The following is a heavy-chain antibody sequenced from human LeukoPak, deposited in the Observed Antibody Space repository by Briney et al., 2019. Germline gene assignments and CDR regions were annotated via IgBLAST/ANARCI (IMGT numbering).Heavy chain of an antibody. CDR1: GYTFTGYY. D-gene: IGHD6-19*01. J-gene: IGHJ4*02. CDR2: INPNSGGT. Sequence: ASVKVSCKASGYTFTGYYMHWARQAPGQGLEWMGRINPNSGGTNYAQKFQGRVTMTRDTSISTAYMELSRLRSDDAAVYDCARDSSRGSGSEDIDYWGQGTLVTVSS. V-gene: IGHV1-2*06. CDR3: ARDSSRGSGSEDIDY.